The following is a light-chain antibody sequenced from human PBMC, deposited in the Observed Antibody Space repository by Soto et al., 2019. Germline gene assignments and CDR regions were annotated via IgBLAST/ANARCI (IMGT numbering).Light chain of an antibody. J-gene: IGKJ1*01. Sequence: DIQMTQSPSTLSASVGDRVTITCRASQSISSWLAWYQQKPGKAPKLLIYKASSFESGVPSRFSGSGSGTEFTLTISSLQPDDFATYYCQQYISYSRTFGQGTKVDIK. V-gene: IGKV1-5*03. CDR2: KAS. CDR3: QQYISYSRT. CDR1: QSISSW.